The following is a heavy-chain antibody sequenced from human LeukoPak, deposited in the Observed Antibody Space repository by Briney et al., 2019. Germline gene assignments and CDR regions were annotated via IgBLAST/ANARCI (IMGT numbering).Heavy chain of an antibody. J-gene: IGHJ5*01. Sequence: PSETLSLTCTVSGGSISSYYWSWIRQPPGKGLEWIGYIYYSGSTNYNPSLKSRVTISVDTSKNQFSLKLSSVTAADTAVYYCARDLGGYCSGGSCYSTAGGWFDPWGQGTLVTVSS. V-gene: IGHV4-59*01. CDR2: IYYSGST. CDR3: ARDLGGYCSGGSCYSTAGGWFDP. D-gene: IGHD2-15*01. CDR1: GGSISSYY.